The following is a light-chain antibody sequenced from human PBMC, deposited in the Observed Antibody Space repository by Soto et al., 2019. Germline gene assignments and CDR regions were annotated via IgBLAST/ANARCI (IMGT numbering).Light chain of an antibody. CDR2: EVN. V-gene: IGLV2-23*02. J-gene: IGLJ1*01. Sequence: QSVLTQPASVSGSPGQSITIPCPGTSSNVGSYKPVSWYQQHPGKAPKLMIFEVNKRPSGVSNRFSGSKSGNTASLTISGLKVEDEADYYCCSSGGSPTYVFGTGTKVTVL. CDR3: CSSGGSPTYV. CDR1: SSNVGSYKP.